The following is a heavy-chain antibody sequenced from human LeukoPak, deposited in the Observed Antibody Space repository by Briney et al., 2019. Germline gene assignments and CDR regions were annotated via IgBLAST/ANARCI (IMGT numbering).Heavy chain of an antibody. CDR2: INPSGGST. CDR3: ARDGPDIKGWELQPSSY. V-gene: IGHV1-46*01. Sequence: ASVKVSCKASGYTFTSYYMHWVRQAPGQGLEWMGIINPSGGSTSYAQKFQGRVTMTRDTSTSTVYMELSSLRSEDTAVYYCARDGPDIKGWELQPSSYWGQGTLVTVSS. J-gene: IGHJ4*02. CDR1: GYTFTSYY. D-gene: IGHD1-26*01.